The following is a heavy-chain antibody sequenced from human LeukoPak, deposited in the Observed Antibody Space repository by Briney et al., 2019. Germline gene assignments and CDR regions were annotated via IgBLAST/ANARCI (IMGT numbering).Heavy chain of an antibody. Sequence: GGSLRLSCAASGFIFSSYWMSWVRQAPGKRLEWVANIKQDGSDKYYVDSVKGRFTISRDNAKNSLYLQMNSLSAEDTAVYYCARDYPIAYGVPGEASSDYWGQGTLVTVSS. V-gene: IGHV3-7*03. D-gene: IGHD4-17*01. CDR3: ARDYPIAYGVPGEASSDY. J-gene: IGHJ4*02. CDR1: GFIFSSYW. CDR2: IKQDGSDK.